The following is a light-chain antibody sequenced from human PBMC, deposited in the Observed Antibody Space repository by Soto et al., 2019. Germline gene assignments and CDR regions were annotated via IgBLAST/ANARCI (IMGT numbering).Light chain of an antibody. J-gene: IGLJ1*01. Sequence: QSVLTQPASVSGSPGQSITISGTGTSSDVGGYNYVSWYQHHPGKAPKLIIYDVSNRPSGASIRFSGSKSDNKASLTISGLQPDDEDVYHCSSDPLSQHPQTTLGTGT. CDR3: SSDPLSQHPQTT. V-gene: IGLV2-14*03. CDR2: DVS. CDR1: SSDVGGYNY.